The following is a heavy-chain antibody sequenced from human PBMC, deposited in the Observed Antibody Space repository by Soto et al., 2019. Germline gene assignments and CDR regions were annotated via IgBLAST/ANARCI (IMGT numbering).Heavy chain of an antibody. J-gene: IGHJ6*02. D-gene: IGHD6-13*01. CDR3: ARDLAAGTLGDYYYGMDV. CDR1: GFTCSSYA. CDR2: ISYDGSNK. Sequence: GGFLRLSCAASGFTCSSYAMHWVRQAPGKGLEWVAVISYDGSNKYYADSVKGRFTISRDNSKNTLYLQMNSLRAEDTAVYYCARDLAAGTLGDYYYGMDVWGQGTTVTVSS. V-gene: IGHV3-30-3*01.